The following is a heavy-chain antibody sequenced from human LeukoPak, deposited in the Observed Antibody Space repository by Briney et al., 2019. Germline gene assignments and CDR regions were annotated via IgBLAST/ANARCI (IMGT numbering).Heavy chain of an antibody. CDR3: ARGSGIITGIDE. Sequence: GGSLRLSCAASGFAFSSHWMHWVRQAPGKGLVWVSRIKDDGSHTNYADSVKGRFTISRDNAKNTLSLQMNSLRAEDTAVYYCARGSGIITGIDEWGQGTLVTVSS. J-gene: IGHJ4*02. CDR1: GFAFSSHW. V-gene: IGHV3-74*01. D-gene: IGHD6-25*01. CDR2: IKDDGSHT.